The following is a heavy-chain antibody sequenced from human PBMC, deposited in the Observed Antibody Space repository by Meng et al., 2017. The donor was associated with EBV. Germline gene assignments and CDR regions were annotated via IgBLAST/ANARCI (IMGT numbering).Heavy chain of an antibody. D-gene: IGHD2-15*01. Sequence: GQLVQSGAEVKKPGASVKVSCKASGYTFTSYDINWVRQATGQGLEWMGRMNPNSGNTGYAQKFQGRVTMTRNTSISTAYMELSSLRSEDTAVYYCARGRGVYCSGGSCYPGWFDPWGQGTLVTVSS. J-gene: IGHJ5*02. V-gene: IGHV1-8*01. CDR1: GYTFTSYD. CDR3: ARGRGVYCSGGSCYPGWFDP. CDR2: MNPNSGNT.